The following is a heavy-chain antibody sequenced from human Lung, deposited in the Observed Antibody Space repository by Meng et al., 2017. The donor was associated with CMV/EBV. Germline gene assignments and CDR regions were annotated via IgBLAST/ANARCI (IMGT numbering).Heavy chain of an antibody. J-gene: IGHJ5*02. CDR1: GGTLSRYA. CDR3: AREIVVVPAALNWFDP. V-gene: IGHV1-69*10. CDR2: IIPILGIA. D-gene: IGHD2-2*01. Sequence: VQLVTSGAEVKKPGSPVKVSCKASGGTLSRYAISWVRQAPGQGLEWMGGIIPILGIANYAQKFQGRVTITADKSTSTAYMELSSLRSEDTAVYYCAREIVVVPAALNWFDPWGQGTLVTVSS.